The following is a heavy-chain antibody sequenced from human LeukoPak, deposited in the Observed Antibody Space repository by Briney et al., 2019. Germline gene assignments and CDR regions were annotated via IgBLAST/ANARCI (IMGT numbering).Heavy chain of an antibody. V-gene: IGHV1-18*01. J-gene: IGHJ4*02. CDR1: GYTFTTYD. Sequence: ASVKVSCKTSGYTFTTYDFTWVRQAPGQGLEWVGWISAYNGNTNYAQTLQDRVTMTTDTSTRTAYMELRSLRSDDTAVYYCAISMARGVMSYWGQGTLVTVSS. CDR3: AISMARGVMSY. CDR2: ISAYNGNT. D-gene: IGHD3-10*01.